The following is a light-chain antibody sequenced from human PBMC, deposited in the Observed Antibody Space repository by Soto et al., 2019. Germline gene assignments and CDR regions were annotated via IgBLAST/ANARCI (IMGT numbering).Light chain of an antibody. V-gene: IGLV2-8*01. CDR1: SSDVGGYHF. Sequence: QSALTQPPSASGPRGQSVTISCTGTSSDVGGYHFVSWYQQHPGKAPKLLIYEVYKRSSGVPDRFSGSKSGNTASLTVSGLQAEDEADYHCSSYAGTKNFVVFGGGTKLTVL. CDR3: SSYAGTKNFVV. CDR2: EVY. J-gene: IGLJ2*01.